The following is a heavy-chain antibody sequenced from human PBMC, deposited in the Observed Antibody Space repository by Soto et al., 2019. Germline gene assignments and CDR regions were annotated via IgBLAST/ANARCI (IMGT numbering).Heavy chain of an antibody. D-gene: IGHD3-16*01. CDR2: ISYDGSNK. CDR1: GFTFSSYG. CDR3: ATNGLSWFDP. J-gene: IGHJ5*02. V-gene: IGHV3-30*03. Sequence: PVGSLRLSCAASGFTFSSYGMHWVRQAPGKGLEWVAVISYDGSNKYYADSVKGRFTISRDNSKNTLYLQMNSLRAEDTAVYYCATNGLSWFDPWGQGTLVTISS.